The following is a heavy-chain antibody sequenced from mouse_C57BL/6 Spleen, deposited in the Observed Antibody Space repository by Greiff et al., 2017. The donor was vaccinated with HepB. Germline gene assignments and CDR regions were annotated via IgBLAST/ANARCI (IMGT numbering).Heavy chain of an antibody. D-gene: IGHD2-4*01. V-gene: IGHV5-17*01. CDR3: ARIYYEYDGFAY. CDR2: ISNGSSSI. Sequence: EVKLVESGGGLVKPGGSLKLSCAASGFTFSDYGMHWVRQAPEKGLEWVAYISNGSSSIYYADTVKGRFTISRDNAKNTLFLQMTSLRSEDTAMYYCARIYYEYDGFAYWGQGTLVTVSA. J-gene: IGHJ3*01. CDR1: GFTFSDYG.